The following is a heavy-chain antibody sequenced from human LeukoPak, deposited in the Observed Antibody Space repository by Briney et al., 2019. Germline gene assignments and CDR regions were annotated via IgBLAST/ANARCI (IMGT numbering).Heavy chain of an antibody. CDR2: ISWNSGSI. CDR1: GLTFDDYA. Sequence: PGGSLRLSCAASGLTFDDYAMHWVRQAPGKGLEWVSGISWNSGSIGYADSVKGRFTISRDNAKDSLYLQMNSLRAEDMALYYCAKDGQQLVLLDAFDIWGQGTMVTVSS. V-gene: IGHV3-9*03. CDR3: AKDGQQLVLLDAFDI. D-gene: IGHD6-13*01. J-gene: IGHJ3*02.